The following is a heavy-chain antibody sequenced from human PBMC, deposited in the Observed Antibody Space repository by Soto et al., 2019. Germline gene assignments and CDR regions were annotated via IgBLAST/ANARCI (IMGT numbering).Heavy chain of an antibody. V-gene: IGHV3-66*01. CDR1: GFTVSNYY. J-gene: IGHJ4*02. D-gene: IGHD1-26*01. CDR3: AKIRTGSYYY. Sequence: EVQLVESGGGLVQPGGSLRLSCAASGFTVSNYYMSWVRQAPGKGLEWVSIIYSSGSTYYADSVKGRFTISRDNSKNMLYLQMNSLRAEDTAVYYCAKIRTGSYYYWGQGTLVTVSS. CDR2: IYSSGST.